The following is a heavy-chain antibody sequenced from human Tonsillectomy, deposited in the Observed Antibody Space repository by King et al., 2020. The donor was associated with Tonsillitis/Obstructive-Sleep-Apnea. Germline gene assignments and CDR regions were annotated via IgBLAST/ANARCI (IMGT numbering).Heavy chain of an antibody. Sequence: VQLQESGPGLVKPSETLSLTCTVSGGSISSYYWSWIRQPPGKGLEWIGYIYYSGSTNYNPSLKSRVTISVDTSKNQFSLKLSSVTAADTAVYYCARHKRWLQPRDYYFDYWGQGTLVTVSS. J-gene: IGHJ4*02. CDR3: ARHKRWLQPRDYYFDY. CDR2: IYYSGST. V-gene: IGHV4-59*08. CDR1: GGSISSYY. D-gene: IGHD5-24*01.